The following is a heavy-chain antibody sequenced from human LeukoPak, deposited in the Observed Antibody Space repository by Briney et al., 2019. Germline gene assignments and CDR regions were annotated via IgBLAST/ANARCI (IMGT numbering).Heavy chain of an antibody. D-gene: IGHD2-15*01. J-gene: IGHJ4*02. CDR3: ARGLESRGSGSCFKD. Sequence: PGGSLRLSCAASGFIVSSNYMSWVRQAPGKGLEWVSLIYSSGSTYYTASVKGRFTISRDHSKNTLYLQMNSLRAEDAALYYCARGLESRGSGSCFKDWGQGTLVTVSS. CDR2: IYSSGST. V-gene: IGHV3-53*01. CDR1: GFIVSSNY.